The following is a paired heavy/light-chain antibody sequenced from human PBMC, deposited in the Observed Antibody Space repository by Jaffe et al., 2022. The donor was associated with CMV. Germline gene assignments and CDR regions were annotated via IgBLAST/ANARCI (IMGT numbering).Heavy chain of an antibody. CDR3: ARDGDIVVVTAIPALNYMDV. V-gene: IGHV3-21*01. CDR1: GFTFSSYS. Sequence: EVQLVESGGGLVKPGGSLRLSCAASGFTFSSYSMNWVRQAPGKGLEWVSSISSSSSYIYYADSVKGRFTISRDNAKNSLYLQMNSLRAEDTAVYYCARDGDIVVVTAIPALNYMDVWGKGTTVTVSS. CDR2: ISSSSSYI. J-gene: IGHJ6*03. D-gene: IGHD2-21*02.
Light chain of an antibody. V-gene: IGKV1-8*01. J-gene: IGKJ1*01. CDR2: AAS. CDR3: QQYYSYPRA. Sequence: AIRMTQSPSSFSASTGDRVTITCRASQGISSYLAWYQQKPGKAPKLLIYAASTLQSGVPSRFSGSGSGTDFTLTISCLQSEDFATYYCQQYYSYPRAFGQGTKVEIK. CDR1: QGISSY.